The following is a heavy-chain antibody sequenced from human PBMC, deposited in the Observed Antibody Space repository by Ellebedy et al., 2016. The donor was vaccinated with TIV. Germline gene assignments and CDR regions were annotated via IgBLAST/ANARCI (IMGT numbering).Heavy chain of an antibody. CDR3: ARVHAVAVAGTGIWFDP. J-gene: IGHJ5*02. CDR2: ISAYNGNT. Sequence: AASVKVSCKASGYTFTSYGISWVRQAPGQGLEWMGWISAYNGNTNYAQKLQGRVTMTTDTSTSTAYMELRSLRSDDTAVYYCARVHAVAVAGTGIWFDPWGQGTLVTVSS. CDR1: GYTFTSYG. V-gene: IGHV1-18*01. D-gene: IGHD6-19*01.